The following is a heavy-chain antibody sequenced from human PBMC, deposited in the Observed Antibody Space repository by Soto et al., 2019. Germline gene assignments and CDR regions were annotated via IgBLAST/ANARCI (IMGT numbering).Heavy chain of an antibody. J-gene: IGHJ4*02. D-gene: IGHD6-19*01. Sequence: GGSLRLSCAASGFTFSSYGMHWVRQAPGKGLEWVAVISYDGSNKYYADSVKGRFTISRDNSKNTLYLQMNSLRAEDTAVYYCAKDLAGEWLVLVYWGQGTLVTVSS. CDR2: ISYDGSNK. CDR1: GFTFSSYG. CDR3: AKDLAGEWLVLVY. V-gene: IGHV3-30*18.